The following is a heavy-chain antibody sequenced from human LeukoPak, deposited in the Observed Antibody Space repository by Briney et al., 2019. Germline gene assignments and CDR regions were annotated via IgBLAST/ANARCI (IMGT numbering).Heavy chain of an antibody. Sequence: ASVKVSCKACGYTFTGYYMHWVRQAPGQGLEWMGRINPNSGGTNYAQKFQGRVTMTRDTSISTAYMELSRLRSDDTAVYYCARDLGHYYDSSGYYWGSNAFDLWGQGTMVTVCS. D-gene: IGHD3-22*01. CDR1: GYTFTGYY. CDR2: INPNSGGT. CDR3: ARDLGHYYDSSGYYWGSNAFDL. V-gene: IGHV1-2*06. J-gene: IGHJ3*01.